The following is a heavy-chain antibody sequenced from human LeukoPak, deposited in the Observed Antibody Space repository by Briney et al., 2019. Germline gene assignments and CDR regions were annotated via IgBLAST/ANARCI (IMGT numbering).Heavy chain of an antibody. J-gene: IGHJ6*03. CDR3: ARLHYGGNYGYYYYYMGV. D-gene: IGHD4-23*01. CDR1: GGSISSNNYY. V-gene: IGHV4-39*01. CDR2: ISYSGST. Sequence: SETLSLTCFVSGGSISSNNYYWDWIRQSPGKGLEWIGSISYSGSTYYNPSLKSRVTISVDTPKNQFSLKLSSVTAADTAVYYCARLHYGGNYGYYYYYMGVWGKGTTVTISS.